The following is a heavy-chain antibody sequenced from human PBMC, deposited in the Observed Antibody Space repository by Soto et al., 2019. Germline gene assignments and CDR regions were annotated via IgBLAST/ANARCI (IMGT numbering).Heavy chain of an antibody. D-gene: IGHD2-8*01. J-gene: IGHJ5*02. Sequence: SVKVSCKASGGTFSSYAISWVRQAPGQGLEWMGGIIPIFGTANYAQKFQGRVTITADESTSTAYMELSSLRSEDTAVYYCASSYCTNGVCYTHWFDPWGQGTLVTVSS. V-gene: IGHV1-69*13. CDR3: ASSYCTNGVCYTHWFDP. CDR1: GGTFSSYA. CDR2: IIPIFGTA.